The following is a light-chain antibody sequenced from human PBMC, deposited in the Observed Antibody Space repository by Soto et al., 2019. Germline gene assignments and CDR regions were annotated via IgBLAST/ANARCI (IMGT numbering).Light chain of an antibody. Sequence: EIGITQSPSTLSVSPGERATLSCRASQSVSSSYLAWYQQKPGQAPRLLIYGASSRATGIPDRFSGSGSGTDFTLTISRLEPEDFAVYYCQQYGSSPQTFGQGTMVDI. J-gene: IGKJ1*01. CDR1: QSVSSSY. CDR2: GAS. V-gene: IGKV3-20*01. CDR3: QQYGSSPQT.